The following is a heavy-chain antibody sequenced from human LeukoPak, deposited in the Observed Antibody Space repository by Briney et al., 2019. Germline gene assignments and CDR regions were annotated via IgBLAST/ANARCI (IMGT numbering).Heavy chain of an antibody. J-gene: IGHJ4*02. Sequence: GRSLRLSCAASGFTFDDYAMSWVRQAPGKGLEWVSAISGSGGSTYYADSVKGRFTISRDNSKNTLYLQMNSLRAEDTAVYYCAKAPYSSGWYGPFDYWGQGTLVTVSS. V-gene: IGHV3-23*01. CDR1: GFTFDDYA. CDR2: ISGSGGST. D-gene: IGHD6-19*01. CDR3: AKAPYSSGWYGPFDY.